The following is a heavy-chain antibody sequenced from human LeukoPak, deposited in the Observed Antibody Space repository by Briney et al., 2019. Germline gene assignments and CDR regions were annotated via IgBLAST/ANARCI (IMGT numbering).Heavy chain of an antibody. J-gene: IGHJ4*02. CDR1: GFTFSSHW. D-gene: IGHD3-10*02. CDR3: ARCSSRRSASDY. CDR2: IRQDGTEI. V-gene: IGHV3-7*01. Sequence: RGSLRLSCAASGFTFSSHWMIWVRQAPGKGLEWVANIRQDGTEIYYVDSVKGRFTISRDNAKNSLYLQMNSLRADDTAVYYCARCSSRRSASDYWGQGTLVTVSS.